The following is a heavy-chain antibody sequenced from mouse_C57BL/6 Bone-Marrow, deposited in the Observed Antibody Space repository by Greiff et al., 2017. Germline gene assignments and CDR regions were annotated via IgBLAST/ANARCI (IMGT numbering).Heavy chain of an antibody. CDR1: GYTFTSYW. CDR2: INPSSGYT. Sequence: VQLQQSGAELAKPGASVKLSCKASGYTFTSYWMHWVKQRPGQGLEWIGYINPSSGYTKYNQKFKDKATLTADKSSSTAYMQLRSLTYEDSAVYYCASFTTVVDPCAYWGQGTLVTVSA. D-gene: IGHD1-1*01. CDR3: ASFTTVVDPCAY. J-gene: IGHJ3*01. V-gene: IGHV1-7*01.